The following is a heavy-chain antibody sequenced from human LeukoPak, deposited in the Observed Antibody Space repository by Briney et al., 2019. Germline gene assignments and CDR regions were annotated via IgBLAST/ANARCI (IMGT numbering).Heavy chain of an antibody. CDR1: GYTLTELS. Sequence: ASVKVSCKVSGYTLTELSMHWVRQAPGKGLEWVGGFDPEDGETIYAQKFQGRVTMTEDTSTDTAYMELGSLRAEDTAVYYCATEGGAVDGLFDYWGQGTLVTVSS. V-gene: IGHV1-24*01. CDR3: ATEGGAVDGLFDY. CDR2: FDPEDGET. D-gene: IGHD6-19*01. J-gene: IGHJ4*02.